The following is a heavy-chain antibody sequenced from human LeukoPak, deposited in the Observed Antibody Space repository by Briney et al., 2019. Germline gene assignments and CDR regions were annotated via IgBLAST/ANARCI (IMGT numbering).Heavy chain of an antibody. D-gene: IGHD3-3*01. CDR1: GFTFSSYG. V-gene: IGHV3-30*18. CDR2: ISYDGSNK. Sequence: GGSLRLSCAASGFTFSSYGMHWVRQAPGKGLEWVAVISYDGSNKYYADPAKGRFTISRDNSKNTLYLQMNSLRAEDTAVYYCAKEPLFRVVWYFDYWGQGTLVTVSS. J-gene: IGHJ4*02. CDR3: AKEPLFRVVWYFDY.